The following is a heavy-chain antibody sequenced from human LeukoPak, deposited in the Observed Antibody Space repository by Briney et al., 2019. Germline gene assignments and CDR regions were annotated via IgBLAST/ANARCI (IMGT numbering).Heavy chain of an antibody. CDR1: GGSISSSSYY. J-gene: IGHJ4*02. CDR3: ARHYDFWSGYYDY. D-gene: IGHD3-3*01. CDR2: IYYSGSI. V-gene: IGHV4-39*01. Sequence: PSETLSLTCTVSGGSISSSSYYWGWIRQPPGRGLEWIGSIYYSGSIYYNPSLKSRVTISVDTSKNQFSLKLSSVTAADTAVYYCARHYDFWSGYYDYWGQGTLVTVSS.